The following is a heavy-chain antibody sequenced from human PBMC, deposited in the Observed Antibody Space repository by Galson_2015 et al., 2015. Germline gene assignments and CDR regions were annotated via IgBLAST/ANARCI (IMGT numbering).Heavy chain of an antibody. D-gene: IGHD3-10*01. V-gene: IGHV1-46*01. J-gene: IGHJ4*02. Sequence: SVKVSCKASGYTFTSYYMHWVRQAPGQGLEWMGIINPSGGSTSYAQKFQGRVAMTRDTSTSTVYMELSSLRSEDTAVYYCARLRMVQGVIIGAYFDYWGQGTLVTVSS. CDR2: INPSGGST. CDR1: GYTFTSYY. CDR3: ARLRMVQGVIIGAYFDY.